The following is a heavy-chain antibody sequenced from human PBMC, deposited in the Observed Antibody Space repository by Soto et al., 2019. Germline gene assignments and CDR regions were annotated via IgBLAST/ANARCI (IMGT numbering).Heavy chain of an antibody. J-gene: IGHJ6*02. Sequence: SETLSLTCAVYGGSFSGYYWSWIRRPPGKGLEWIGEINHSGSTNYNPSLKSRVTISVDTSKNQFSLKLSSVTAADTAVYYCARGRILTNTTRDPGVYYYYGMDVWGQGTPVTVSS. V-gene: IGHV4-34*01. CDR2: INHSGST. CDR1: GGSFSGYY. CDR3: ARGRILTNTTRDPGVYYYYGMDV. D-gene: IGHD7-27*01.